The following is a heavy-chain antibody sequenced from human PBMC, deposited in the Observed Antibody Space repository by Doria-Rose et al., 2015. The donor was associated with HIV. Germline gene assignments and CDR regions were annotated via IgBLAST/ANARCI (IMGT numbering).Heavy chain of an antibody. CDR3: AKAQYQMLYVHGPDV. V-gene: IGHV3-30*18. D-gene: IGHD2-2*02. Sequence: LSCAASGFTFSSYAMHWVRQAPGKGLEWVAVISYDGSNKYYADSVKGRFTISRDNSKNTLYLQINNLRVEDTALYYCAKAQYQMLYVHGPDVWGQGT. CDR1: GFTFSSYA. CDR2: ISYDGSNK. J-gene: IGHJ6*02.